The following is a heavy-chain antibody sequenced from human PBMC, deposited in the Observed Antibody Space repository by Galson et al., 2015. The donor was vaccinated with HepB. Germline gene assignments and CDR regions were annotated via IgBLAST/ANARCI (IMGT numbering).Heavy chain of an antibody. CDR2: IHYTGGT. CDR3: ARHATVPQFLYGLDA. J-gene: IGHJ6*02. CDR1: GGSISGYF. Sequence: ETLSLTCTVSGGSISGYFWSWIRQPPGKGLEWIGYIHYTGGTNCNPFLQSRVFISVDSSKNQFSLRLSSVTAADTAVYYCARHATVPQFLYGLDAWGQGATVAVSS. D-gene: IGHD4-17*01. V-gene: IGHV4-59*08.